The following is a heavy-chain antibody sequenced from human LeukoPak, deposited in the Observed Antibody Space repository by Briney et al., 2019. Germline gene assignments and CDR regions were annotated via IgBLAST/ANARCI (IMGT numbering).Heavy chain of an antibody. D-gene: IGHD3-22*01. CDR2: FDPEDGET. Sequence: ASVKVSCKVSGYTLTELSMHWVRRAPGKGLEWMGGFDPEDGETIYAQKFQGRVTMTEDTSTDTAYMELSSLRSEDTAVYYCATVGANYYDSSGYPYFDYWGQGTLVTVSS. V-gene: IGHV1-24*01. CDR1: GYTLTELS. J-gene: IGHJ4*02. CDR3: ATVGANYYDSSGYPYFDY.